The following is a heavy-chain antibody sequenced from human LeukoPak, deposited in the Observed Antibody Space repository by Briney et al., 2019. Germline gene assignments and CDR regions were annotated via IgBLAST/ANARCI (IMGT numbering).Heavy chain of an antibody. J-gene: IGHJ4*02. CDR1: GFIFSSYA. D-gene: IGHD6-19*01. CDR3: TTGTEQQWLSLDY. Sequence: GGSLRLSCAASGFIFSSYAMSWVRLAPGKGLEWVGRIRSKTDGGTTDYAAPVKGRFTISRDDSKNTLYLQMNSLKTEDTAVYYCTTGTEQQWLSLDYWGQGTLVTVSS. CDR2: IRSKTDGGTT. V-gene: IGHV3-15*01.